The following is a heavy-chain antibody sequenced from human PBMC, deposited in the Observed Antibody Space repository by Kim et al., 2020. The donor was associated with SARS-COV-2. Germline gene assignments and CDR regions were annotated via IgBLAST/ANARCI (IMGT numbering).Heavy chain of an antibody. Sequence: GGSLRLSCAASGFTFSSYGMHWVRQAPGKGLEWVAVISYDGSNKYYADSVKGRFTISRDNSKNTLYLQMNSLRAEDTAVYYCAKDKGLGYSGPRGYYGMDVWGQGTTVTVSS. J-gene: IGHJ6*02. V-gene: IGHV3-30*18. CDR1: GFTFSSYG. CDR2: ISYDGSNK. CDR3: AKDKGLGYSGPRGYYGMDV. D-gene: IGHD5-12*01.